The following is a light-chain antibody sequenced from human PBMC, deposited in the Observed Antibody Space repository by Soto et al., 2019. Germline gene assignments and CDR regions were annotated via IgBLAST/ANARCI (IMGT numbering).Light chain of an antibody. CDR2: GAS. Sequence: EIVLTQSPGTLSLSPGERATLSCRASQSVSSSYLAWYQQKPGQAPRLLIYGASSRATGIPDRFSGSRSGTYFTMTSSRRKPSNPDVFDWPATESTTIGKGTRL. CDR1: QSVSSSY. V-gene: IGKV3-20*01. J-gene: IGKJ5*01. CDR3: PATESTT.